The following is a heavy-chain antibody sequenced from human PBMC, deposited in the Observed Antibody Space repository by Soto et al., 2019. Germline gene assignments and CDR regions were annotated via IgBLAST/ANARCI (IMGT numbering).Heavy chain of an antibody. CDR3: ARDLLKGARSWSDWYFDL. CDR2: IKQDGSEK. D-gene: IGHD6-13*01. V-gene: IGHV3-7*04. CDR1: GFTFSAYW. J-gene: IGHJ2*01. Sequence: GSLRLSCAASGFTFSAYWMSWVRQAPGKGLEWVANIKQDGSEKYYVDSVKGRFTISRDNAKNSLYLQVNSLRAEDTAVYYCARDLLKGARSWSDWYFDLWGRGTLVTVS.